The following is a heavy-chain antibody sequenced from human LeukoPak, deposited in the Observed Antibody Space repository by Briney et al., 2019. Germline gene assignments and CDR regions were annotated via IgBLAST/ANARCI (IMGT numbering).Heavy chain of an antibody. D-gene: IGHD6-13*01. J-gene: IGHJ5*02. CDR2: INPNSGGT. CDR1: GYTFTSYG. Sequence: ASVKVSCKASGYTFTSYGISWVRQAPGQGLEWMGWINPNSGGTNYAQKFQGRVTMTRDTSISTAYMELSRLRSDDTAVYYCARDQASSSWYGWFDPWGQGTLVTVSS. V-gene: IGHV1-2*02. CDR3: ARDQASSSWYGWFDP.